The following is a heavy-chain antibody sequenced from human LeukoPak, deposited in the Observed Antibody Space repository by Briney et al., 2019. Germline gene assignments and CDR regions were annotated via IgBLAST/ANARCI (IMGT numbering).Heavy chain of an antibody. V-gene: IGHV1-3*01. CDR3: ARGLVLWFGELSP. D-gene: IGHD3-10*01. CDR1: GYTFTSYA. CDR2: INAVNGNT. Sequence: ASVKVSCKASGYTFTSYAMHWVRQAPGQRLEWMGWINAVNGNTKYSQKFQGRVTITRDTSASTAYMELSSLRSEDTAVYYCARGLVLWFGELSPWGQGTLVTVSS. J-gene: IGHJ5*02.